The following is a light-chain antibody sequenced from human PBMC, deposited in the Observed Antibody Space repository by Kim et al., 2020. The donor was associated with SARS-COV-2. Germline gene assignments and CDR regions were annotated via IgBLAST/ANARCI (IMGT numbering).Light chain of an antibody. Sequence: SSELTQDPAVSVALGQTVRITCQGDSLRSYYASWYQQKPGQAPVLVIYGKNNRPSGIPDRFSGSSSGNTASLTITGAQAEDEADYYCNSRDSRGNNQFGG. V-gene: IGLV3-19*01. CDR2: GKN. J-gene: IGLJ2*01. CDR1: SLRSYY. CDR3: NSRDSRGNNQ.